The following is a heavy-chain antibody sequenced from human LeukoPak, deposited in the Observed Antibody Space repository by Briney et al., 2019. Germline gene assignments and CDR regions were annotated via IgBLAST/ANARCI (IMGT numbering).Heavy chain of an antibody. CDR1: GGSISSYY. V-gene: IGHV4-59*01. J-gene: IGHJ4*02. CDR3: ARVHGDHQY. CDR2: VYYTGST. D-gene: IGHD4-17*01. Sequence: SETLSLTCNVSGGSISSYYWSWIQQPPGKGLEWIGYVYYTGSTNYNPSLKSRVTMSMDTSKNQFSLKLNSVTAADTAVYYCARVHGDHQYWGQGTLVTVSS.